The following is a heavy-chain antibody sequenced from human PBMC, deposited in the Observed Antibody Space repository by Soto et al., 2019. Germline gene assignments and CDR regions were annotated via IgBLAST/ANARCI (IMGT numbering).Heavy chain of an antibody. D-gene: IGHD7-27*01. CDR3: ARGNWGSRLIDY. CDR2: IYYSGST. CDR1: GGSISSGDYY. Sequence: PSETLALTCTVSGGSISSGDYYWSWIRQPPGKGLEWIGYIYYSGSTNYNPSLKSRVTISVDTSKNQFSLKLSSVTAADTAVYYCARGNWGSRLIDYWGQGTLVTVSS. V-gene: IGHV4-61*08. J-gene: IGHJ4*02.